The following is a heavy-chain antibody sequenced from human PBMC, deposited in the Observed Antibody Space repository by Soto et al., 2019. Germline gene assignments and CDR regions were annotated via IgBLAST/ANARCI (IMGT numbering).Heavy chain of an antibody. CDR2: VYYSGST. CDR3: ARDNSGLGWFDP. D-gene: IGHD3-16*01. J-gene: IGHJ5*02. V-gene: IGHV4-61*01. Sequence: QVHLQESGPGPVKPSETLSLTCTVSGGSVSSGSYYWSWIRQPPGKGLEWIGYVYYSGSTNYNPSLKSRVTISVDTSKNQFSRKLNSVTAADTAVYYCARDNSGLGWFDPWGQGTLVSVSS. CDR1: GGSVSSGSYY.